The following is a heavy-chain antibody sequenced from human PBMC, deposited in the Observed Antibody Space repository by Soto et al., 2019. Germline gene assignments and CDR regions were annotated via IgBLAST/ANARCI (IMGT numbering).Heavy chain of an antibody. V-gene: IGHV3-23*01. J-gene: IGHJ4*02. D-gene: IGHD6-13*01. Sequence: EVQLLESGGGLVQPGGSLRLSCAASGFTFSNYAVTWVRQAPGKGLEWVSTSSGSGGNTNYANPVKGRFTISRDNPKNTLNLHMNSLRAEVTAVYYCAKDQGSSWYEIDYWGQGTLVTVSS. CDR1: GFTFSNYA. CDR3: AKDQGSSWYEIDY. CDR2: SSGSGGNT.